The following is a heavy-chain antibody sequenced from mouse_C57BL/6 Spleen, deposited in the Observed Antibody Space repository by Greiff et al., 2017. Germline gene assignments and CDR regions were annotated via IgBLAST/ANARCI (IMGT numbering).Heavy chain of an antibody. D-gene: IGHD4-1*01. CDR2: ISSGGDYI. V-gene: IGHV5-9-1*02. CDR3: TRDRLGRAMDY. J-gene: IGHJ4*01. Sequence: EVKLVESGEGLVKPGGSLKLSCAASGFTFSSYAMSWVRQTPEKRLEWVAYISSGGDYIYYADTVKGRFAISRDNARNTLYLQMSSLKSEDTAMYYCTRDRLGRAMDYWGQGTSVTVSS. CDR1: GFTFSSYA.